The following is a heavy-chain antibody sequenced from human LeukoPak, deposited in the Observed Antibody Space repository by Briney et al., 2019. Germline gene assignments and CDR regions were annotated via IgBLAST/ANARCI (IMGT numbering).Heavy chain of an antibody. J-gene: IGHJ4*02. D-gene: IGHD2-21*01. CDR1: GFNFSDYN. CDR3: ARGTIIAH. CDR2: ISSSSKYI. V-gene: IGHV3-21*01. Sequence: GGSLRLSCAASGFNFSDYNMNWVRQAPGKGLEWVSVISSSSKYIYYADSVKGRFTISRDNAKNSLYLQMNSLRAEDTAVYYCARGTIIAHWGQGTLVTVSS.